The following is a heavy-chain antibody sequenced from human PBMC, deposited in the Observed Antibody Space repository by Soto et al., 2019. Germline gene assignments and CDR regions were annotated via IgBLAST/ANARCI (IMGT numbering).Heavy chain of an antibody. D-gene: IGHD1-26*01. V-gene: IGHV3-30*18. CDR1: GFTFSSYG. Sequence: QVQLVESGGGVVQPGRSLRLSCAASGFTFSSYGMHWVRQAPGKGLEWVAVISYDGSNKYYADSVKGRFTISRDNSKNTLYLQMDSLRAEDTAGYYCAKGRLGWELPDGYWGQGTLVTVSS. CDR3: AKGRLGWELPDGY. J-gene: IGHJ4*02. CDR2: ISYDGSNK.